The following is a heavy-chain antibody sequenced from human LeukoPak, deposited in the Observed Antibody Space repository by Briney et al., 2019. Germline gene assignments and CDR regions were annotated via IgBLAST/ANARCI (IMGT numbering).Heavy chain of an antibody. Sequence: GSLRLSCAASGFTFSCYAIGWVRQASGKGVEWGPTISGSGGSTYYADSVKGRFTISRDNSKNTLYLQMNSLRAEDTAVYYCAKDTRYFDWLDAFDIWGQGTMVTVSS. CDR3: AKDTRYFDWLDAFDI. D-gene: IGHD3-9*01. J-gene: IGHJ3*02. V-gene: IGHV3-23*01. CDR1: GFTFSCYA. CDR2: ISGSGGST.